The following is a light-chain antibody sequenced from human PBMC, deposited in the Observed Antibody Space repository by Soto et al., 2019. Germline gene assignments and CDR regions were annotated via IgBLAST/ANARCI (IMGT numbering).Light chain of an antibody. CDR2: EVN. CDR1: SSDVGDYNY. V-gene: IGLV2-14*01. Sequence: QSALIQPASVSGSPGQSITISCTGTSSDVGDYNYVSWYQHHPGKAPKLIIYEVNNRPSGVSNRFSGSKSGSTASLTISGLQAEDEADYYCSSYTSISTYVFGTGTKLTVL. J-gene: IGLJ1*01. CDR3: SSYTSISTYV.